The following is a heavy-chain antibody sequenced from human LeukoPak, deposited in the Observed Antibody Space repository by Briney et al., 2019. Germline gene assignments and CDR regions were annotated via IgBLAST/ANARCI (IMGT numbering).Heavy chain of an antibody. CDR2: IIPIFGTA. CDR1: GGTLSSYA. J-gene: IGHJ4*02. Sequence: ASVKVSCKASGGTLSSYAISWVRQAPGQGLGWMGGIIPIFGTANYAQKFQGRVTITADESTSTAYMELSSLRSEDTAVYYCAIYGDYGGGYFDYWGQGTLVTVSS. D-gene: IGHD4-17*01. CDR3: AIYGDYGGGYFDY. V-gene: IGHV1-69*01.